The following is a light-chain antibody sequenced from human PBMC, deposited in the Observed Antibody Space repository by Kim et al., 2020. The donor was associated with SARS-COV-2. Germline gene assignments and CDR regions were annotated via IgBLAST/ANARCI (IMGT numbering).Light chain of an antibody. CDR1: NIGSKS. CDR3: QVWDSSANHVV. V-gene: IGLV3-21*04. CDR2: YDS. Sequence: SYELTQPPSVSVAPGKTASITCAGTNIGSKSVHWYQQKPGQAPVVVIYYDSGRPSGIPERFSGSNSGNAATLTISRVEVGDEAAYYCQVWDSSANHVVFGGGTKLTVL. J-gene: IGLJ2*01.